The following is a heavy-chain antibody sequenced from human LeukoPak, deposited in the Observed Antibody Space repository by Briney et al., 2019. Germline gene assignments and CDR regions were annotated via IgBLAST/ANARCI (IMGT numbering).Heavy chain of an antibody. CDR2: IYYSGST. Sequence: SETLSLTCTVSGGSISSYYWSWIRQPPGKGLEWIGYIYYSGSTNYNPSLKSRVTISVDTSKNQFSLKLSSVTAADTAVYYCARQYSSSWYGGRYYYYGMDVWGQGTTVTVSS. CDR1: GGSISSYY. D-gene: IGHD6-13*01. J-gene: IGHJ6*02. V-gene: IGHV4-59*08. CDR3: ARQYSSSWYGGRYYYYGMDV.